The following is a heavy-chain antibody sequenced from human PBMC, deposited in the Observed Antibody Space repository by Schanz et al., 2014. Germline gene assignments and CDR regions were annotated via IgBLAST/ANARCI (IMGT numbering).Heavy chain of an antibody. Sequence: EVQLLESGGGLVQPGGSLKLSCAASGLIFSNYVMSWVRQAPGKGLEWVANIKKDGSEKYYVDSVKGRFTISRDNAKNSLFLQMNSLRPGDTAVYYCARESSNDIVLVPGAVFDHWGQGILXTVSS. CDR2: IKKDGSEK. V-gene: IGHV3-7*01. J-gene: IGHJ4*02. CDR1: GLIFSNYV. D-gene: IGHD2-2*01. CDR3: ARESSNDIVLVPGAVFDH.